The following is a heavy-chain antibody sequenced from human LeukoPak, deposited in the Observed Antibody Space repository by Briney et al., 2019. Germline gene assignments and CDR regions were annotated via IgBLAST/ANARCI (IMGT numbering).Heavy chain of an antibody. CDR1: GFTFSTYG. Sequence: GGSLRLSCAASGFTFSTYGVYWVRQAPGKGLEWVSSNSGGSSYYADSVKGRFTISRDNSKNTLYLQMNSLRAEDTAVYYCARGPLYCGGDCYHYFDYWGQGTLVTVSS. CDR3: ARGPLYCGGDCYHYFDY. CDR2: NSGGSS. V-gene: IGHV3-23*01. D-gene: IGHD2-21*02. J-gene: IGHJ4*02.